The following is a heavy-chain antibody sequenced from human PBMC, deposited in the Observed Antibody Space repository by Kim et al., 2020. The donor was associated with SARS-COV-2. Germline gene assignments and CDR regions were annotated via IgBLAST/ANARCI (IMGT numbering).Heavy chain of an antibody. CDR3: ARQGSSSPGD. Sequence: GESLKISCKGSGYSFTTYWIGWVRQMPGKGLEWMGIIYPGDSHTTCSPSFQGQVTISADKSIGTAYLQWRSLKASDTAMYFCARQGSSSPGDWGQGTLVTVSA. V-gene: IGHV5-51*01. CDR1: GYSFTTYW. D-gene: IGHD6-6*01. J-gene: IGHJ4*02. CDR2: IYPGDSHT.